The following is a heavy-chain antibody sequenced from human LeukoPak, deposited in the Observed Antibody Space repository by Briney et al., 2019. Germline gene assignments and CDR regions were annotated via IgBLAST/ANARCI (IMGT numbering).Heavy chain of an antibody. CDR3: ARLTGGYCSGGSCYVN. J-gene: IGHJ4*02. D-gene: IGHD2-15*01. CDR2: INHSGST. V-gene: IGHV4-34*01. Sequence: SETLSLTCAVYGGSFSGCYWSWIRQPPGKGLEWIGEINHSGSTNYNPSLKSRVTTSVDTSKNQFSLKLSSVTAADTAVYYCARLTGGYCSGGSCYVNWGQGTLVTVSS. CDR1: GGSFSGCY.